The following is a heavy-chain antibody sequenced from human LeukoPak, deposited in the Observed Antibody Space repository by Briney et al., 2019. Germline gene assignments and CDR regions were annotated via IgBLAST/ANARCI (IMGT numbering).Heavy chain of an antibody. V-gene: IGHV3-23*01. Sequence: PGGSLRLSCAASGFAFSSYAINWVCQAPGKGLEWVSTISGSGGSTYYADSVKGRFTISRDNSKNTLFLQMNSLRAEDTAVYYCASHYSSGWYDPLAHWGQGTLVTVSS. CDR2: ISGSGGST. J-gene: IGHJ5*02. D-gene: IGHD6-19*01. CDR3: ASHYSSGWYDPLAH. CDR1: GFAFSSYA.